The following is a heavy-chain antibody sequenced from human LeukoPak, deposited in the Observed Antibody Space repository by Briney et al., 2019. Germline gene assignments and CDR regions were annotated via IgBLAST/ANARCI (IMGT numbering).Heavy chain of an antibody. V-gene: IGHV3-48*03. CDR3: ARVGATWYFQH. CDR2: ISSRGSSI. CDR1: GFNFSTYE. J-gene: IGHJ1*01. D-gene: IGHD1-26*01. Sequence: GSLRLSCAGSGFNFSTYEMNWVRQAPGKGLEWLSYISSRGSSIYYADSVRGRFTISRDSANKSLYLQMNSLRDEDTAVYYCARVGATWYFQHWGQGALVTVSS.